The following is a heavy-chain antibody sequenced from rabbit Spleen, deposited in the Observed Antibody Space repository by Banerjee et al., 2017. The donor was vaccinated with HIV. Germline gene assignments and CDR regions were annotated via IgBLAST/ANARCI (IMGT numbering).Heavy chain of an antibody. CDR2: IDAGSSGFT. Sequence: QSLEESGGDLVKPGASLTLTCMASGVSFSDDSYMCWVRQAPGKGLEWIACIDAGSSGFTYSASWAKGRFTISKTSSTTVTLQMTSLTAADTATYFCARDTSSSFSSYGMDLWGPGTLVTVS. D-gene: IGHD1-1*01. CDR3: ARDTSSSFSSYGMDL. CDR1: GVSFSDDSY. V-gene: IGHV1S40*01. J-gene: IGHJ6*01.